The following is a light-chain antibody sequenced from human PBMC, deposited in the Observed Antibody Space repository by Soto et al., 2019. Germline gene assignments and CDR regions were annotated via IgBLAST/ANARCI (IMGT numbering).Light chain of an antibody. CDR2: GNS. CDR1: RSNIGAGYD. V-gene: IGLV1-40*01. J-gene: IGLJ2*01. Sequence: QAVVTQQPSVSGAPGQRGHISCTGSRSNIGAGYDVHWYQQLPGTAPKLLIYGNSNRPSGVPDRFPGSKSGTSASLAITGLQAEDEADYYCQSYDSSLSGNVVFGGGTKLTVL. CDR3: QSYDSSLSGNVV.